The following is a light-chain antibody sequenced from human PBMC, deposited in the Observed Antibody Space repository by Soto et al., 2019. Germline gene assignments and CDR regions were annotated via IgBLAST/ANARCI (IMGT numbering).Light chain of an antibody. J-gene: IGKJ4*01. CDR3: LQHTSYPLT. CDR2: AAS. CDR1: QGIGNY. Sequence: DIQMTQSPSALSASIRDRVTITCRASQGIGNYVAWFHVKPGKVPKRLIYAASSLQSGVPSRFSGYGSGTEFTLQISSLQPEDSALYYCLQHTSYPLTFGGGTKVEI. V-gene: IGKV1-17*03.